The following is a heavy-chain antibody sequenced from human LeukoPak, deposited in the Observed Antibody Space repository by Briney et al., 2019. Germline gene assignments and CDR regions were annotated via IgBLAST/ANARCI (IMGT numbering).Heavy chain of an antibody. CDR2: ISHGSNII. J-gene: IGHJ4*02. Sequence: GGSLRLSCAASGLTLSTYSVNWVRHTPGKRLEWLSYISHGSNIIYHVDSVKGRFTISRDDAKNLVYLQMNSLKAEDTAVYYCARDSPNIHVHFWGQGTLVTVSS. CDR3: ARDSPNIHVHF. V-gene: IGHV3-48*01. CDR1: GLTLSTYS. D-gene: IGHD2/OR15-2a*01.